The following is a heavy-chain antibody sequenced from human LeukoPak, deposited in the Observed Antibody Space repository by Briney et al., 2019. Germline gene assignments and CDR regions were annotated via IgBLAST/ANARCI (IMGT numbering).Heavy chain of an antibody. CDR1: GFTFSSYW. J-gene: IGHJ5*02. CDR2: INGDGRNI. CDR3: ARAVDIVVVVAATRVFDP. V-gene: IGHV3-74*01. D-gene: IGHD2-15*01. Sequence: GGSLRLSCAASGFTFSSYWMHWVRQDPRKGLVWVSRINGDGRNINYADSVRGRFTISRDNAKNSLYLQMNSLRAEDTAVYYCARAVDIVVVVAATRVFDPWGQGTLVTVSS.